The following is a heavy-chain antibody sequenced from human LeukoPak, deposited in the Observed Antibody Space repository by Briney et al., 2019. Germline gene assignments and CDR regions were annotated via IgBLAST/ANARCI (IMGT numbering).Heavy chain of an antibody. J-gene: IGHJ4*02. CDR2: IIPILGIA. V-gene: IGHV1-69*04. Sequence: ASVTVSCKASGYTFTSSYMHWVRQAPGQGLEWMGRIIPILGIANYAQKFQGRVTITADKSTSTAYMELSSLRSEDTAVYYCARGSDPYYYGSGSYRYYFDYWGQGTLVTVSS. CDR1: GYTFTSSY. CDR3: ARGSDPYYYGSGSYRYYFDY. D-gene: IGHD3-10*01.